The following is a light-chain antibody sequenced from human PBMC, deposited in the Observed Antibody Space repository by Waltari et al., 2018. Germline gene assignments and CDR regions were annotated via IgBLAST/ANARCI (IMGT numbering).Light chain of an antibody. V-gene: IGKV2-28*01. CDR1: QSLLHSNGYNY. CDR3: MEALQSVT. J-gene: IGKJ5*01. Sequence: DIVMTQSPLSLPVTPGEPASISCRSSQSLLHSNGYNYLDWYLQKPGQSPQILIYVGSNRASGVPDRFSGSGSGTDFTLNISRVEAEDAGVYYCMEALQSVTFGQGTRLEIK. CDR2: VGS.